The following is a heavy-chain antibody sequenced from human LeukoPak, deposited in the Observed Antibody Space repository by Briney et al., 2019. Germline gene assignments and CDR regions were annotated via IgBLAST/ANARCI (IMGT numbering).Heavy chain of an antibody. V-gene: IGHV1-69*05. D-gene: IGHD5-24*01. CDR3: ASDELGRDGYNYLDAFDI. Sequence: SVKVSCXASGGTFSSYAISWVRQARGQGLEWMGGIIPIFGTANYAQKFQGRVTITTDESTSTAYMELSSLRSEDTAVYYCASDELGRDGYNYLDAFDIWGQGTMVTVSS. J-gene: IGHJ3*02. CDR2: IIPIFGTA. CDR1: GGTFSSYA.